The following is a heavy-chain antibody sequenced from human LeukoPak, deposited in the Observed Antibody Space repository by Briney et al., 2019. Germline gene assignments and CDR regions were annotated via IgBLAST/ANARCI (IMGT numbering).Heavy chain of an antibody. CDR1: GGSISSSGYY. V-gene: IGHV4-39*01. Sequence: PSETLSLTCTVSGGSISSSGYYWGWIRQPPGKGLEWIGSIYYSGSTYYNPSLKSRVTISVDTSKNQFSLKLSSVTAADTAVYYCARQRKPVALIDPWGQGTLVTVSS. CDR2: IYYSGST. J-gene: IGHJ5*02. CDR3: ARQRKPVALIDP.